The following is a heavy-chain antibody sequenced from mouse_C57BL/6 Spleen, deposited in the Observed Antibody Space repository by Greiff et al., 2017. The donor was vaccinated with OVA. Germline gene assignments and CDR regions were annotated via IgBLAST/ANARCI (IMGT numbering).Heavy chain of an antibody. CDR3: ARERGGYFDY. Sequence: DVMLVESGGGLYKPGESLKLSCAASGFTFSSYAMSWVRQTPEKRLEWVATISDGGSYTYYPDNVKGRFTISRDNAKNNLYLQMSHLKSEDTAMYYCARERGGYFDYWGQGTTLTVSS. V-gene: IGHV5-4*01. CDR1: GFTFSSYA. J-gene: IGHJ2*01. CDR2: ISDGGSYT.